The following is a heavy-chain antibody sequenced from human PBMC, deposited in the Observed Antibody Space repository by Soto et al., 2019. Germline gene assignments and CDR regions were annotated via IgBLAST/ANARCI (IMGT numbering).Heavy chain of an antibody. CDR2: IYYDGGNK. Sequence: QVQLVESGGGVVQPGTSLRLSCVASGFTFSNFGMHWVRQAPGKGLEWVALIYYDGGNKYYADSVKGRFTISSDNSENTLHLQMNSVRSEDTAVYYCARPSYGSPFYYGMDVWGQGTTVTVSS. D-gene: IGHD3-10*01. J-gene: IGHJ6*02. CDR3: ARPSYGSPFYYGMDV. CDR1: GFTFSNFG. V-gene: IGHV3-33*01.